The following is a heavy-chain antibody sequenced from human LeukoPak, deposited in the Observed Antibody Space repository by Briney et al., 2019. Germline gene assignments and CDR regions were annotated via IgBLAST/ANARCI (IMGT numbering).Heavy chain of an antibody. J-gene: IGHJ4*02. CDR2: INNGGST. V-gene: IGHV4-34*01. CDR1: GASFSDSY. CDR3: ARGRYGPRLGN. D-gene: IGHD3-16*01. Sequence: SETLSLTCAVYGASFSDSYWSWIRQSPEKGLEWIGEINNGGSTSYNPSLNSRVIMSVDRSKNQFSLRLTSVTAADTAVYYCARGRYGPRLGNWGQGTLVTVSS.